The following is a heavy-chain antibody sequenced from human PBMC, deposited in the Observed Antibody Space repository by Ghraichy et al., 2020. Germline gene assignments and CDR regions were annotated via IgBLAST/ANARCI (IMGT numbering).Heavy chain of an antibody. J-gene: IGHJ5*02. V-gene: IGHV3-64D*06. CDR3: VKSHQYCSSTSCYMGWFDP. CDR1: GFTFSSYA. Sequence: GGSLRLSCSASGFTFSSYAMHWVRQAPGKGLEYVSAISSNGGSTYYADSVKGRFTISRDNSKNTLYLQMSSLRAEDTAVYYCVKSHQYCSSTSCYMGWFDPWGQGTLVTVSS. D-gene: IGHD2-2*02. CDR2: ISSNGGST.